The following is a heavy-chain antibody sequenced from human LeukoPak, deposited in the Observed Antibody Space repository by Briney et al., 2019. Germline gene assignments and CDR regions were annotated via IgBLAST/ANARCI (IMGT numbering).Heavy chain of an antibody. J-gene: IGHJ6*02. D-gene: IGHD1-20*01. CDR2: ISYDGSNK. CDR1: GFTFSSYG. Sequence: GRSLRLSCAASGFTFSSYGMHWVRQAPGKGLEWVAVISYDGSNKYYADSVKGRFTTSRDNSKNTLYLQMNSLRAEDTAVYYCARFVANWNPGGMDVWGQGATVIVSS. V-gene: IGHV3-30*03. CDR3: ARFVANWNPGGMDV.